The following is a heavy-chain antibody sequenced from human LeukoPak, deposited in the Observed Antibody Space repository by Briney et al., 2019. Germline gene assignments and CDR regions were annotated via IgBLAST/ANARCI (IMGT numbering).Heavy chain of an antibody. CDR2: IIPILGIA. J-gene: IGHJ4*02. CDR1: GSTFTIYA. V-gene: IGHV1-69*04. Sequence: SVTLSCKSSGSTFTIYAISWVRQPPAQGLEWMGRIIPILGIANYAQKFQGRVTMTRDTSTSTVYMELSSLRSEDTAVYYCARGHGKAEGFFFDYWGQGTLVTVSS. D-gene: IGHD3-3*01. CDR3: ARGHGKAEGFFFDY.